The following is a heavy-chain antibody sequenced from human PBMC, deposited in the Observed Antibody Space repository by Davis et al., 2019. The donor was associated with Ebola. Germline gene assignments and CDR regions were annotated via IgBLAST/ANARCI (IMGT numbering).Heavy chain of an antibody. D-gene: IGHD3-22*01. V-gene: IGHV3-30*03. J-gene: IGHJ3*01. CDR3: ARGGYYDSSGYSHDAFDV. CDR1: GFTFSSYA. CDR2: ISYNGRKE. Sequence: GGSLRLSCAASGFTFSSYAMHWVRQAPGKGLEWVAVISYNGRKEYYADSLKGRFTISRDNAKNSLYLQMNSLRAEDTAVYHCARGGYYDSSGYSHDAFDVWGQGTMVTVSS.